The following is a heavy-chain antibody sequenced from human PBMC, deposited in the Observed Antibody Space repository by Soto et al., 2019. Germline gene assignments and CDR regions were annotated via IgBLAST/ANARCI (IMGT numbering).Heavy chain of an antibody. J-gene: IGHJ4*02. CDR1: RFTFSNYA. CDR2: INNGGGGT. CDR3: AKERLGRGIDY. Sequence: EVLLLDSGGGLVQPGGSLRLSCAASRFTFSNYAMTWVRQAPGKGPEWISTINNGGGGTYYADSVKGRFTISRDNSKNTLYLQLNSLRAEDTAVYFCAKERLGRGIDYWGQGILVTVSS. D-gene: IGHD6-19*01. V-gene: IGHV3-23*01.